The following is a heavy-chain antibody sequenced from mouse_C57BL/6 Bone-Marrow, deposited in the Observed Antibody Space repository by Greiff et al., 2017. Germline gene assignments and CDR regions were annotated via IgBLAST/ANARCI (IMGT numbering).Heavy chain of an antibody. J-gene: IGHJ4*01. D-gene: IGHD3-2*02. Sequence: QVQLQQPGAELVMPGASVKLSCKASGYTFTSYWMHWVKQRPGQGLEWIGEIDPSDSYTNYNQKFKGKSTLTVDKSSSTAYMQLSSLTSEDSAVXDCARTETAQAPRAMDYWGQGTSVTVSS. CDR2: IDPSDSYT. V-gene: IGHV1-69*01. CDR1: GYTFTSYW. CDR3: ARTETAQAPRAMDY.